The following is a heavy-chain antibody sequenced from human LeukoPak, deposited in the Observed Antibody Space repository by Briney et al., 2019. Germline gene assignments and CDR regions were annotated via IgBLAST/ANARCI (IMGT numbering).Heavy chain of an antibody. J-gene: IGHJ4*02. D-gene: IGHD5-12*01. V-gene: IGHV1-8*01. CDR2: MNPNSGNT. Sequence: ASVKVSCKASGYTFTSYDINWVRQATGQGLEWMGWMNPNSGNTGYAQKFQGRVTMTRNTSISTAYMELSSLRSEDTAVYYCARGRAYSGYERRYCNVGSCYPEDYWGQGTLVTVSS. CDR1: GYTFTSYD. CDR3: ARGRAYSGYERRYCNVGSCYPEDY.